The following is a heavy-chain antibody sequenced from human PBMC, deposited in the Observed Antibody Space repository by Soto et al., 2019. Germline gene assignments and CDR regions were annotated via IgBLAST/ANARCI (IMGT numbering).Heavy chain of an antibody. CDR2: IWYDGSNK. CDR1: GFTFSSYG. CDR3: ARGNGYQLLLKVTYYYYGMDV. J-gene: IGHJ6*02. Sequence: GGSLRLSCAASGFTFSSYGMHWVRQAPGKGLEWVAVIWYDGSNKYYADSVKGRFTISRDNSKNTLYLQMNSLRAEDTAVYYCARGNGYQLLLKVTYYYYGMDVWGQGTTVTVSS. D-gene: IGHD2-2*01. V-gene: IGHV3-33*01.